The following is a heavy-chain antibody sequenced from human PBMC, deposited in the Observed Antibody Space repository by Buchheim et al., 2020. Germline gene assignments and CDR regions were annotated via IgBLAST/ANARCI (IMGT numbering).Heavy chain of an antibody. CDR3: SREGTWSEIDY. D-gene: IGHD6-13*01. Sequence: QVQLQKSGPGLVKPSETLSLTCTVSGGSISNYYWSWIRQPPGKGLEWIGYIYYSGSTNYNPSLKSRVTISVDTSKNQFSLRLRSVTAADTAVYYCSREGTWSEIDYWGQGTL. J-gene: IGHJ4*02. V-gene: IGHV4-59*01. CDR1: GGSISNYY. CDR2: IYYSGST.